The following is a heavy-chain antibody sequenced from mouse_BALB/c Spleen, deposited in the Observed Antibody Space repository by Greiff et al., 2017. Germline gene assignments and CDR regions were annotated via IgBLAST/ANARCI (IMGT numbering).Heavy chain of an antibody. CDR1: GYTFTSYY. J-gene: IGHJ4*01. D-gene: IGHD2-1*01. CDR2: IYPGNVNT. CDR3: VREGNPYAMDY. V-gene: IGHV1S56*01. Sequence: QVQLQQSGPELVKPGASVRISCKASGYTFTSYYIHWVKQRPGQGLEWIGWIYPGNVNTKYNEKFKGKATLTADKSSSTAYMQLSSLTSEDSAVYFCVREGNPYAMDYWGQGTSVTVSS.